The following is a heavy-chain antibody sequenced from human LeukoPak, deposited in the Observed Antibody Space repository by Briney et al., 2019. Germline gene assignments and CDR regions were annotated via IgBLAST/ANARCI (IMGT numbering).Heavy chain of an antibody. J-gene: IGHJ4*02. CDR1: GGSISGDY. V-gene: IGHV4-59*01. CDR3: ARDRGSLGGFDY. CDR2: IYYSGST. Sequence: PSETLSLTCTVSGGSISGDYWSWIRQPPGKGLEWIAYIYYSGSTNYNPSLKNRVTISVDTSKNQFSLKLSSVTAADTAVYYRARDRGSLGGFDYWGQGTLVTVSS. D-gene: IGHD3-16*01.